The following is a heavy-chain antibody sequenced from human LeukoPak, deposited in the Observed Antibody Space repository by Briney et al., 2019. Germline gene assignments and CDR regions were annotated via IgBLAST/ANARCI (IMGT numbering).Heavy chain of an antibody. J-gene: IGHJ4*02. D-gene: IGHD4-23*01. CDR3: ARDSGYGGNPFDY. Sequence: GGSLRLSCAASGFTFSSYWMSWVRQAPGKGLEWVANIKQDGSEKYYVDSVKGRFTISRDNAKNSLYLQMNSLRAEDTAVYYRARDSGYGGNPFDYWGQGTLVTVSS. CDR2: IKQDGSEK. V-gene: IGHV3-7*01. CDR1: GFTFSSYW.